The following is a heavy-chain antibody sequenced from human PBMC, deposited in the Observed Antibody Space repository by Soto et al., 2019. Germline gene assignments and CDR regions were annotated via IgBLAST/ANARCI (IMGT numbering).Heavy chain of an antibody. CDR1: GFTFDDYA. V-gene: IGHV3-9*01. CDR2: ISWNSGSI. Sequence: GGSLRLSCAASGFTFDDYAMHWVRQAPGKGLEWVSGISWNSGSIGYADSVKGRFTISRDNAKNSLYLQMNSLRAEDTALYYCAKDWRQRPNYMDVWGKGTTVTVSS. CDR3: AKDWRQRPNYMDV. J-gene: IGHJ6*03. D-gene: IGHD6-25*01.